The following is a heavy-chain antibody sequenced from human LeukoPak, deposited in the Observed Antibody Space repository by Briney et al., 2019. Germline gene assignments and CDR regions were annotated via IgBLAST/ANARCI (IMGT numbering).Heavy chain of an antibody. D-gene: IGHD6-13*01. V-gene: IGHV1-18*01. CDR1: GGTFSSYA. CDR3: ARVPAAGESDY. J-gene: IGHJ4*02. Sequence: ASVKVSCKASGGTFSSYAISWVRQAPGQGLEWMGWISAYNGNTNYAQKLQGRVTMTTDTSTSTAYMELRSLRSDDTAVYYCARVPAAGESDYWGQGTLVTVSS. CDR2: ISAYNGNT.